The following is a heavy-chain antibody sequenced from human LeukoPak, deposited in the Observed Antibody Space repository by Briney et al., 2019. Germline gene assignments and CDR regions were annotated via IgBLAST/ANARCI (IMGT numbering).Heavy chain of an antibody. Sequence: SETLSLTCTVSGGSISSGDYYWSWIRQPPGKGLEWIGYIYYSGSTYYNPSLKSRVTISVDTSKNQFSLKLSSVTAADTAVYYCARVAEGYCSGGSCYDYYSDYWGQGTLVTVSS. J-gene: IGHJ4*02. D-gene: IGHD2-15*01. CDR2: IYYSGST. V-gene: IGHV4-30-4*01. CDR1: GGSISSGDYY. CDR3: ARVAEGYCSGGSCYDYYSDY.